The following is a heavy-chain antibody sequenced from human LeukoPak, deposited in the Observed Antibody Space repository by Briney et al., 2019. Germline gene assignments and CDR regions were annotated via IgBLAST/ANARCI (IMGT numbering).Heavy chain of an antibody. Sequence: GGSLRLSCTASGFTLSDYYMSWIRQAPGKGLEWLSYISTSGGSVSYVDSVKGRFTISRDNAKNSVYLQIDSLRAEDTAMYYCARDRQFRLHDPWGQGILVTVSS. CDR3: ARDRQFRLHDP. D-gene: IGHD3-16*01. J-gene: IGHJ5*02. CDR1: GFTLSDYY. CDR2: ISTSGGSV. V-gene: IGHV3-11*01.